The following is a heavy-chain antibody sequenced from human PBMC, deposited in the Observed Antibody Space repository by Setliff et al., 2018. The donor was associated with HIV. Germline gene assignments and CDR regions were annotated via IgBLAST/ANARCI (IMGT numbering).Heavy chain of an antibody. V-gene: IGHV4-59*06. J-gene: IGHJ4*02. CDR3: AGMFFYGSGSKSDFDY. CDR2: IYNRGYT. D-gene: IGHD3-10*01. CDR1: GGSMSSYY. Sequence: SETLSLTCTVSGGSMSSYYWNWIRQRPGKGLEWIGYIYNRGYTYYNPSLKSRVTTSIDTSQNQFSLRLSSVTVADTAVYYCAGMFFYGSGSKSDFDYWGQGTQVTVSS.